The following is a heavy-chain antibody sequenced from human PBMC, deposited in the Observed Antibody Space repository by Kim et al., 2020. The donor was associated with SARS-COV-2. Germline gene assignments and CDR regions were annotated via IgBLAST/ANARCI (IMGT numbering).Heavy chain of an antibody. Sequence: VKGRFTISRDDSKNTLYLQMNSLKAEDAAVYYCTTEGLWFGELLASDFDYWGQGTLVTVSS. V-gene: IGHV3-15*01. J-gene: IGHJ4*02. D-gene: IGHD3-10*01. CDR3: TTEGLWFGELLASDFDY.